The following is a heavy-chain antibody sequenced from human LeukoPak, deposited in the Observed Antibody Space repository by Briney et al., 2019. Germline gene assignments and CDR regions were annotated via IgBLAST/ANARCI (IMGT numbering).Heavy chain of an antibody. Sequence: GASVNVSCKASGYTVTSYSMHGVRQAPGQGLEWMGWINAGKGNTKYSQKFQDRVTITRDTSASTAYMELSSLRSEATAVYFCARGPPPMEQWLGGRRGNWFDPWGQGTLVTVSS. J-gene: IGHJ5*02. D-gene: IGHD6-19*01. CDR3: ARGPPPMEQWLGGRRGNWFDP. CDR2: INAGKGNT. CDR1: GYTVTSYS. V-gene: IGHV1-3*01.